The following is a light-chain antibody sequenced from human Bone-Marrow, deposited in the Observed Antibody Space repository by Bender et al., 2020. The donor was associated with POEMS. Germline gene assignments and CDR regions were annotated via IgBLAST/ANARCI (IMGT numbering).Light chain of an antibody. CDR2: EVT. CDR3: SSYAGTNNYV. CDR1: SSDVGSYNF. J-gene: IGLJ1*01. Sequence: QSALTQPASVSGSPGQAITISCTGISSDVGSYNFVSWYQQYPGKAPKLMIYEVTERPSGVSNRFSGSKSGNTASLTVSGLQAEDEADYFCSSYAGTNNYVFGTGTQVTVL. V-gene: IGLV2-14*02.